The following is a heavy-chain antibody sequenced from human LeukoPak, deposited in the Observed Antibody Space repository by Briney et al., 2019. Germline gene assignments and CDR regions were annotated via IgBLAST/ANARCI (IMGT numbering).Heavy chain of an antibody. CDR2: IKQDGSEK. D-gene: IGHD3-3*01. CDR1: GFTFSSYW. Sequence: PGGSLRLSCAASGFTFSSYWMSWVRQAPGKGLEWVANIKQDGSEKYYVDSVKGRFTISRDNAKNSLYLQMNSLRAEDTAVYYCAREDYDFWSGYPHGFDPWGRGTLVTVSS. J-gene: IGHJ5*02. CDR3: AREDYDFWSGYPHGFDP. V-gene: IGHV3-7*01.